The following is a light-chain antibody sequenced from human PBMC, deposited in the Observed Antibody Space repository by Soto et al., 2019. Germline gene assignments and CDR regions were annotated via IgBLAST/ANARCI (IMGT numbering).Light chain of an antibody. V-gene: IGKV3-15*01. CDR1: QSVTKRF. CDR2: GAS. J-gene: IGKJ2*01. Sequence: EIVLTQSPGTLSLSPGETATLSCRASQSVTKRFLTWYQQKPGQTPRLLIYGASTRATGIPTRFSGSGSGTEFTLTITSLQSEDFAVYYCQHYSDWPPYTFGQGTSLEIK. CDR3: QHYSDWPPYT.